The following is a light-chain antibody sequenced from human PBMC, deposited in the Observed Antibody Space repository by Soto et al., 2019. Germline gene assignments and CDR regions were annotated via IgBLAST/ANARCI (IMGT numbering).Light chain of an antibody. Sequence: QSALTQPASVSGSLGQSITISCTGTNNDVGGYNYVSWYQQPPGKAPKLILSDVTNRPSGIPVRFSGSKSGNVASLTISGLQAEDEADYFCSSFTSITTMVFGGGTKLTVL. CDR2: DVT. V-gene: IGLV2-14*01. J-gene: IGLJ2*01. CDR3: SSFTSITTMV. CDR1: NNDVGGYNY.